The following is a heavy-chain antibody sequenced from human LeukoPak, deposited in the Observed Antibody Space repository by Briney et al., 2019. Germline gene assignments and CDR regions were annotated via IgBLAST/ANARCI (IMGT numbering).Heavy chain of an antibody. D-gene: IGHD1-26*01. CDR2: LSGSGGTT. J-gene: IGHJ4*02. CDR1: GFTFSSYG. CDR3: AKDRVGAMLYFDY. Sequence: GGTLRLSCSASGFTFSSYGMSWVRQAPGKGLEWVSGLSGSGGTTYYVDSVKGRFTISRDNSKNTLYLQMNSLRAEDTAVYYCAKDRVGAMLYFDYWGQGTLVTVSS. V-gene: IGHV3-23*01.